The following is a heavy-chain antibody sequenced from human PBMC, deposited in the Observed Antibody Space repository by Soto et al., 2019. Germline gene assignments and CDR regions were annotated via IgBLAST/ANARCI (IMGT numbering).Heavy chain of an antibody. D-gene: IGHD2-8*02. V-gene: IGHV4-30-4*01. CDR2: LSYTGST. J-gene: IGHJ3*02. CDR3: ARELEGGVFEI. CDR1: GGPVRDASSY. Sequence: QVHLQESGPQLVKPSQPLSLTCTVSGGPVRDASSYWTWIRQPPGNGLEWMGYLSYTGSTYYNPYLRNRANISVDESSNHLSLRLSSVTAEDTAVYYCARELEGGVFEIWGRGTLVTVSS.